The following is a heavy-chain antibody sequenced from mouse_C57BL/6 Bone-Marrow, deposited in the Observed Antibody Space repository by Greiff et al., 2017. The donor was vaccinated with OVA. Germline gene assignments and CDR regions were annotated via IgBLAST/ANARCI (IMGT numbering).Heavy chain of an antibody. V-gene: IGHV1-64*01. CDR2: IHPNSGST. J-gene: IGHJ4*01. D-gene: IGHD3-2*02. CDR1: GYTFTSYW. CDR3: ARASSGYYAMDY. Sequence: VQLQQPGAELVKPGASVKLSCKASGYTFTSYWMHWVKQRPGQGLEWIGMIHPNSGSTNYNEKFKSKATLTVDKSSSTAYMQLSSLTSEDSAVYDCARASSGYYAMDYWGQGTSVTVSS.